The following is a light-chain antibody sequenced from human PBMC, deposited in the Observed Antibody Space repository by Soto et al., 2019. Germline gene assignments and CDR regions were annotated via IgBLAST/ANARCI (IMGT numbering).Light chain of an antibody. Sequence: EIVLTQSPATLSLSPGERATLSCRASQSVSSYLAWYQQKPVQAPRLLIYDASNKATGIPARFSGSGSGTDFTLTISNLAAEDFAVYYCQQRSNWPPMYTFGQGTKLESK. J-gene: IGKJ2*01. V-gene: IGKV3-11*01. CDR2: DAS. CDR1: QSVSSY. CDR3: QQRSNWPPMYT.